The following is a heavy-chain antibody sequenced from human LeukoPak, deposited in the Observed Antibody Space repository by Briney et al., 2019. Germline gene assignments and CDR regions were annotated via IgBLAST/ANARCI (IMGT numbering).Heavy chain of an antibody. V-gene: IGHV3-21*01. J-gene: IGHJ6*03. D-gene: IGHD3-16*01. CDR2: ISSSSGYI. CDR1: GFTFSSYS. Sequence: PGGSLRLSCVASGFTFSSYSMNWVRQAPGKGLEWVSSISSSSGYIYYADSVKGRFTISRDNAKNSLYLQMNSLRAEDTAVYYCARWGFPIYYYYMDVWGKGTTVTVSS. CDR3: ARWGFPIYYYYMDV.